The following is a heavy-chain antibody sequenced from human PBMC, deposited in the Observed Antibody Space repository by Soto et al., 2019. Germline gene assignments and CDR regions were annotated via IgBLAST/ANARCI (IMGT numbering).Heavy chain of an antibody. V-gene: IGHV3-23*01. CDR1: GFTFSSYA. J-gene: IGHJ4*02. CDR2: ISGSGGST. Sequence: EVQLLESGGGLVQPGGSLRLSCAASGFTFSSYAMSWVRQAPGKGLEWVSAISGSGGSTYYADSVKGRFTISRDNSKNTLYLQMNSLRAEDTAVYYCAKGGPYNYDSSGYYDYWGQGTLVTVSS. D-gene: IGHD3-22*01. CDR3: AKGGPYNYDSSGYYDY.